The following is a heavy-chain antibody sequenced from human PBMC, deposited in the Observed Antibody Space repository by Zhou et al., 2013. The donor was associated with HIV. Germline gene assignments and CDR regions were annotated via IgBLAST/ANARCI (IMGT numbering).Heavy chain of an antibody. Sequence: QVQLVQSGAEVKKPGSSVKVSCKASGGTFTSYAISWVRQAPGQGLEWMGGIIPIFATANYAQKFQGRVTITTDESTSTAYMELSSLRSEDTAVYYCAREQGGGQVGRGGSWFDPVGPGNPGHRLL. CDR1: GGTFTSYA. J-gene: IGHJ5*02. CDR3: AREQGGGQVGRGGSWFDP. CDR2: IIPIFATA. D-gene: IGHD3-10*01. V-gene: IGHV1-69*05.